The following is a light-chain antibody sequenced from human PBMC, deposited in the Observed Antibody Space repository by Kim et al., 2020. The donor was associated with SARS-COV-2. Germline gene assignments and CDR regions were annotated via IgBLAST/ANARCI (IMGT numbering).Light chain of an antibody. Sequence: PGKTASITCGGYNIGSKSVHWYQQKPGQAPVLVIYYDSDRPSGIPERFSGSNSGNTATLTISRVEAGDEADYYCQVCDTSGDHPVVFGGGTKLTVL. CDR1: NIGSKS. CDR3: QVCDTSGDHPVV. V-gene: IGLV3-21*04. CDR2: YDS. J-gene: IGLJ2*01.